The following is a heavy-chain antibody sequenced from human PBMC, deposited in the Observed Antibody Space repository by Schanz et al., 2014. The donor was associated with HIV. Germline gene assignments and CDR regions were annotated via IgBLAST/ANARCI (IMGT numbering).Heavy chain of an antibody. CDR1: GGTFGSNA. V-gene: IGHV1-69*01. Sequence: QVQLVQSGAEVKKPGSSVKVSCKASGGTFGSNAITWVRQAPGQGLEWIGHFNVMLSKINSAQKFQGRVSMTADPSTNTAYMEMRGLRFEDTAVYYCASGRRSGIGWRMDVWGQGTTVSVSS. J-gene: IGHJ6*02. CDR2: FNVMLSKI. CDR3: ASGRRSGIGWRMDV. D-gene: IGHD6-19*01.